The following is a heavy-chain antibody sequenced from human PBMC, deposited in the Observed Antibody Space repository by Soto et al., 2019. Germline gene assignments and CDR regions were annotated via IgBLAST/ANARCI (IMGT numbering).Heavy chain of an antibody. CDR2: IYYSGST. Sequence: SETLSLTCTVSGGSISSGGYYWSWIRQHPGKGLEWIGYIYYSGSTYYNPSLKSRVTISVDTSKNQFSLKLSSVTAADTAVYYCARETATVTTEHDYWGQGTLVTVSS. V-gene: IGHV4-31*03. CDR1: GGSISSGGYY. J-gene: IGHJ4*02. D-gene: IGHD4-17*01. CDR3: ARETATVTTEHDY.